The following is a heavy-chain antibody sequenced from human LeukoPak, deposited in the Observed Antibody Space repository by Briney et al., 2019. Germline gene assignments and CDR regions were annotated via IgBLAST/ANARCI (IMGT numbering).Heavy chain of an antibody. CDR1: GYTFTSYY. CDR2: INPSGGST. J-gene: IGHJ5*02. Sequence: ASVKVSCKASGYTFTSYYMHWVRQAPGQGLEWMGIINPSGGSTSCAQKFQGRVTMTRDTSTSTVYMELSSLRSEDTAVYYCARDSAFCGGDCYPYNWFDPWGQGTLVTVSS. D-gene: IGHD2-21*02. V-gene: IGHV1-46*01. CDR3: ARDSAFCGGDCYPYNWFDP.